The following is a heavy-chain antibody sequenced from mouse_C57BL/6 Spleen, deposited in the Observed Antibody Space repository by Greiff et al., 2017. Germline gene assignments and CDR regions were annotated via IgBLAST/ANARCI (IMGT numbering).Heavy chain of an antibody. J-gene: IGHJ1*03. CDR3: TRLPGSGAVVATNWYFDV. D-gene: IGHD1-1*01. Sequence: EVKLMESGGGLVQPGGSMKLSCAASGFTFSDAWMDWVRQSPEKGLEWVAEIRNKANNHATYYAESVKGRFTISRDDSKSSVYLQMNSLRAEDTGIYYWTRLPGSGAVVATNWYFDVWGTGTTVTVSS. V-gene: IGHV6-6*01. CDR1: GFTFSDAW. CDR2: IRNKANNHAT.